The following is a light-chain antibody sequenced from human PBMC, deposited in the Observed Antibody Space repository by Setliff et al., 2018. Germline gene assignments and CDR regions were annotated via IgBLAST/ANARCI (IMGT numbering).Light chain of an antibody. V-gene: IGLV2-14*03. CDR2: DVS. Sequence: QSALTQPASVSGSPGQSITISCSGTSSDVGAYDLVSWYKQHPGKAPKLIISDVSNRPSGVSNRFSGSKSGNTASLTISGLQAEDEADYYCSAYTSSSTYVFGTGTKVIVL. CDR3: SAYTSSSTYV. CDR1: SSDVGAYDL. J-gene: IGLJ1*01.